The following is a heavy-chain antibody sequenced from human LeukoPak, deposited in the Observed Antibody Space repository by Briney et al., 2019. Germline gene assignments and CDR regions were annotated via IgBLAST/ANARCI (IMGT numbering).Heavy chain of an antibody. CDR2: INHSGST. Sequence: SETLSLTCAVYGGSFSGYYWSWIRQPPGKGLEWIGEINHSGSTNYNPSLKSRVTISVDTSKNQFSLKLSSVTAADTAVYYCARQRRGAAAGSGWFDPWGQGTLVTVSS. CDR3: ARQRRGAAAGSGWFDP. V-gene: IGHV4-34*01. CDR1: GGSFSGYY. J-gene: IGHJ5*02. D-gene: IGHD6-13*01.